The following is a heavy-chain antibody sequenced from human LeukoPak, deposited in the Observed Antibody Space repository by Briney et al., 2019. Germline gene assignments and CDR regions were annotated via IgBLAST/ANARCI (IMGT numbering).Heavy chain of an antibody. Sequence: PGGSLRLSCAASGFTFSSYWMSWVRQAPGKGLEWVANIKQDGSEKYYVDSVKGRFTISRDNAKNSLYLQMNSLRAEETAVYYCASLQSYYYESSGYYYVGTFDYWGPGTLVTVSS. CDR1: GFTFSSYW. J-gene: IGHJ4*02. D-gene: IGHD3-22*01. V-gene: IGHV3-7*01. CDR3: ASLQSYYYESSGYYYVGTFDY. CDR2: IKQDGSEK.